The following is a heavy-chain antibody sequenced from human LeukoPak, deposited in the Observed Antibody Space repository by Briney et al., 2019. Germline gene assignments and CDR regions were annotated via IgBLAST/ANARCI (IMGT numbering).Heavy chain of an antibody. CDR2: IIPIFGTA. CDR3: ARDLGGDYQVNGWFDP. CDR1: GGTFSSYA. J-gene: IGHJ5*02. D-gene: IGHD4-17*01. V-gene: IGHV1-69*13. Sequence: EASVKVSCKASGGTFSSYAISWVRQAPGQGLEWMGRIIPIFGTANYAQKFQGRVTITADESTSTAYMELSSLRSEDTAVYYCARDLGGDYQVNGWFDPWGQGTLVTVSS.